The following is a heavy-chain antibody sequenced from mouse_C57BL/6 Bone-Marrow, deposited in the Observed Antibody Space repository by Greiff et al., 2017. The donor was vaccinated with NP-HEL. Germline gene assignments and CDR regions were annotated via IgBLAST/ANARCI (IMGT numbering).Heavy chain of an antibody. J-gene: IGHJ4*01. CDR1: GYTFTDYY. CDR2: INPNNGGT. D-gene: IGHD1-1*01. Sequence: VQLQQSGPELVKPGASVKISCKASGYTFTDYYMNWVKQSHGKSLEWIGDINPNNGGTSYNQKFKGKATLTVDKSSSTAYMELRSLTSEDSAVYYCARVGNYYGSSYNYAMDYWGQGTSVTVSS. CDR3: ARVGNYYGSSYNYAMDY. V-gene: IGHV1-26*01.